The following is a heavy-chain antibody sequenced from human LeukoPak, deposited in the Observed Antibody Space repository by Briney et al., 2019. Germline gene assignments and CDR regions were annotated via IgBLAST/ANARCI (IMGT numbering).Heavy chain of an antibody. CDR2: ISGSGGST. V-gene: IGHV3-23*01. CDR1: GFTFSSYA. J-gene: IGHJ4*02. CDR3: AKLPVGGTYYDILTGYNNYFDY. D-gene: IGHD3-9*01. Sequence: GGSLRLSCAASGFTFSSYAMSWVRQAPGKGLEWVSAISGSGGSTYYADSVKGRFTISRDNSKNTLYLQMNSLRAEDTAVYYCAKLPVGGTYYDILTGYNNYFDYWGQGTLVTVSS.